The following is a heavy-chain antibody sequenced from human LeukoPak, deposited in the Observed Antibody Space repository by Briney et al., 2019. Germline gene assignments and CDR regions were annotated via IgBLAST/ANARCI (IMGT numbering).Heavy chain of an antibody. Sequence: GASVKVSCKASGYTFTSYAMNWVRQAPGQGLEWMGWINTNTGNPTYAQGFTGRFVFSLDTSVSTAYLQISSLKAEDTAVYYCARVGFTDSSGYYPYYYYYYYMDVWGKGTTVTVSS. V-gene: IGHV7-4-1*02. CDR1: GYTFTSYA. CDR2: INTNTGNP. CDR3: ARVGFTDSSGYYPYYYYYYYMDV. J-gene: IGHJ6*03. D-gene: IGHD3-22*01.